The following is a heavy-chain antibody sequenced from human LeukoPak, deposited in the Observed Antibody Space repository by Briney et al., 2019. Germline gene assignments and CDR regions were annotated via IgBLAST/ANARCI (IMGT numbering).Heavy chain of an antibody. Sequence: SVKVSCKASGGTFSGYGINWVRQAPGQGLEWMGRVVPMSGTANYAQKFQGRVTITTDESTSTAYMESTGLRSEDTAVYYCARDFYYDTSGGGLTWGQGTMVTVSS. V-gene: IGHV1-69*05. CDR1: GGTFSGYG. D-gene: IGHD3-22*01. J-gene: IGHJ3*01. CDR2: VVPMSGTA. CDR3: ARDFYYDTSGGGLT.